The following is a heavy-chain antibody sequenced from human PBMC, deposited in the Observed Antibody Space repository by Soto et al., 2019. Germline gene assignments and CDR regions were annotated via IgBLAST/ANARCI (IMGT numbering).Heavy chain of an antibody. CDR1: GGSISSGDYY. Sequence: PSETLSLTCTVSGGSISSGDYYWSWIRQPPGKGLEWIGYIYYSGSTYYNPSLKSRVTISVDTSKNQFSLKLSSVTAADTAVYYCAREVEDTAMVTYYYYGMDVWGQGTTVTVSS. D-gene: IGHD5-18*01. CDR2: IYYSGST. CDR3: AREVEDTAMVTYYYYGMDV. J-gene: IGHJ6*02. V-gene: IGHV4-30-4*01.